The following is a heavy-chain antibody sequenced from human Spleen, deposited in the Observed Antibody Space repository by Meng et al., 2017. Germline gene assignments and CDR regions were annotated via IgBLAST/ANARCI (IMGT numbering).Heavy chain of an antibody. V-gene: IGHV4-34*01. Sequence: QVRLQPWGAGLFNPSRTLSLTCVVSVGSFSDYYWSWIRQPPGKGLEWIGEINHSGSTNYNPSLESRATISVDTSQNNLSLKLSSVTAADSAVYYCARGPTTMAHDFDYWGQGTLVTVSS. CDR1: VGSFSDYY. D-gene: IGHD4-11*01. J-gene: IGHJ4*02. CDR3: ARGPTTMAHDFDY. CDR2: INHSGST.